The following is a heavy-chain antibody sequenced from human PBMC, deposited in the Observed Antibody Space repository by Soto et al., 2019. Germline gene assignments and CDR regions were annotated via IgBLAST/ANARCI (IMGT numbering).Heavy chain of an antibody. V-gene: IGHV1-8*01. CDR1: GYTFTSYD. CDR3: ARGIKRRAAAGYYYYYYMDV. CDR2: MNPNSGNT. D-gene: IGHD6-13*01. J-gene: IGHJ6*03. Sequence: ASVKVSCKASGYTFTSYDTNWVRQATGQGLEWMGWMNPNSGNTGYAQKFQGRVTLTRNTSISTAYMELSSLRSEDTAVYYCARGIKRRAAAGYYYYYYMDVWGKGTTVTVSS.